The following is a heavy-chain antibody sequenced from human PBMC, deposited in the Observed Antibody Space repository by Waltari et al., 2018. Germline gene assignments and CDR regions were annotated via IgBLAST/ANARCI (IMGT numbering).Heavy chain of an antibody. Sequence: QVQLVQSGAEVRRPGASVKVSCKALNDNFHISGFTWVRQAPGQGLEWMGWISAYNGDTNYAPKFKGRVILTRDRATSTAYMELRTLSSDDTAVYYCAREALFSPIDYWGQGTQISVSS. CDR2: ISAYNGDT. V-gene: IGHV1-18*04. CDR3: AREALFSPIDY. J-gene: IGHJ4*02. CDR1: NDNFHISG.